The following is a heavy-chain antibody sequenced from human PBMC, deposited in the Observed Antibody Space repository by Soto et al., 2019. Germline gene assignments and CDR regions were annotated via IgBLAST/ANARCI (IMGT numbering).Heavy chain of an antibody. CDR1: VFVFRHFR. J-gene: IGHJ1*01. V-gene: IGHV3-30*18. Sequence: PGGSLRLPFFVSVFVFRHFRIQWVRHAPGKGLERLAVVSYNEVNKFYSDHVRGRFTICSDNFKDTVYLQINSLRRDDTAMYFCAEFMTEYSGVAIDQWGQGTLVTV. CDR3: AEFMTEYSGVAIDQ. CDR2: VSYNEVNK. D-gene: IGHD1-26*01.